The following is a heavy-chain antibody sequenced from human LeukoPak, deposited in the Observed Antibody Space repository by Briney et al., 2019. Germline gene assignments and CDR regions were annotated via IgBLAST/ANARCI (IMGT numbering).Heavy chain of an antibody. D-gene: IGHD3-16*01. CDR2: IYYSGST. CDR3: VRDYLGSLDY. Sequence: PSETLSLTCTVSGGSISSYYWSWIRQPPGKGLEWIGYIYYSGSTNYNPSLKSRVTISVDTSKNQFSLKLSSVTAADTAVYYCVRDYLGSLDYWGQGTLVTVSS. J-gene: IGHJ4*02. CDR1: GGSISSYY. V-gene: IGHV4-59*01.